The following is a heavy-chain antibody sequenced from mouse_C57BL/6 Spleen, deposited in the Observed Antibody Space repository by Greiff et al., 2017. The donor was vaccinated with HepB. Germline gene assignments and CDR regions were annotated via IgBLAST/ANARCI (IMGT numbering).Heavy chain of an antibody. CDR1: GYTFTNYW. V-gene: IGHV1-69*01. J-gene: IGHJ3*01. Sequence: QVQLQQPGAELVMPGASVKLSCKASGYTFTNYWMHWVKQRPGQGLVWIGEIDPSDGYTNYNQKFKGKSTVTVDKTSSTAYMQLSSLTSEDSAVYYCSRSTMSRRAWFAYWGQGTLGTVSA. D-gene: IGHD2-4*01. CDR2: IDPSDGYT. CDR3: SRSTMSRRAWFAY.